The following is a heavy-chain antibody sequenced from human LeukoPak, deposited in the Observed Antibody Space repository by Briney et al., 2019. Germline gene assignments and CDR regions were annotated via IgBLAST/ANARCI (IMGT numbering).Heavy chain of an antibody. V-gene: IGHV6-1*01. D-gene: IGHD3-10*01. CDR1: GDSVSSNSAA. CDR3: ARKITMVRGVPGAFDI. Sequence: SQTLSLTCAISGDSVSSNSAAWNWIRQSPSRGLEWLGRTYYRSKWYNDYAVSVKGRITINPDTSKNQFSLQLNSVTPEDAAVYYCARKITMVRGVPGAFDIWGQGTMVTVSS. J-gene: IGHJ3*02. CDR2: TYYRSKWYN.